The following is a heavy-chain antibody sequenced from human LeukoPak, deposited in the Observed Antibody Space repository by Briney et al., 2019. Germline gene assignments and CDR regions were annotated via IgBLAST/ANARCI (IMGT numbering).Heavy chain of an antibody. CDR2: VFCAGST. CDR1: GDSISPYY. J-gene: IGHJ4*02. CDR3: ARTRSGYSTLGY. D-gene: IGHD1-26*01. V-gene: IGHV4-59*01. Sequence: SETLSLTCTVSGDSISPYYWSWIRQPPGGGLEWIGYVFCAGSTNYNPSLKSRVTISVDTSRNQFSLKLTSVTAADTAVYYCARTRSGYSTLGYWGQGTLVTVSS.